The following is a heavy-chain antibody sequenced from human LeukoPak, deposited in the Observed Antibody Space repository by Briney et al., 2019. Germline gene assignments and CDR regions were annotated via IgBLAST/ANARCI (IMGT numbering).Heavy chain of an antibody. CDR1: GGSISSSSYY. V-gene: IGHV4-39*07. J-gene: IGHJ2*01. CDR3: AREVLQRTWYFDL. D-gene: IGHD6-25*01. Sequence: SETLSLTCTVSGGSISSSSYYWGWIRQPPGKGLEWIGSIYYSGSTYYNPSLKSRVTISVDTSKNQFSLKLSSVTAADTAVYYRAREVLQRTWYFDLWGRGTLVTVSS. CDR2: IYYSGST.